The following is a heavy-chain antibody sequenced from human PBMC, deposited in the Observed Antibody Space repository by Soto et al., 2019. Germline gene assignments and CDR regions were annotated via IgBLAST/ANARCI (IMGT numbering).Heavy chain of an antibody. D-gene: IGHD6-19*01. CDR2: ISYDGSNK. CDR3: VKDGSSAWPYYYGLDV. CDR1: GFTFSSYG. V-gene: IGHV3-30*18. Sequence: QVQLVESGGGVVQPGRSLRLSCAASGFTFSSYGMHWVRQAPGKGLEWVAVISYDGSNKYYADSVKGRFTISRDNSKNTLSLQMSSLRAEDTAVYYCVKDGSSAWPYYYGLDVWGQGTTVTVSS. J-gene: IGHJ6*02.